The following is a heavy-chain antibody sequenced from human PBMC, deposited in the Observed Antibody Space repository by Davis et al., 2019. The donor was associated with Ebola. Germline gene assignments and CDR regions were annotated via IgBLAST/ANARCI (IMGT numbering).Heavy chain of an antibody. CDR3: ARDAITIFGVVNPGMDV. Sequence: ASVKVSCKASGYTFTGYYMHWVRQAPGQGLEWMGWISAYNGNTNYAQKLQGRVTMTTDTSTSTAYMELRSLRSDDTAVYYCARDAITIFGVVNPGMDVWGQGTTVTVSS. D-gene: IGHD3-3*01. CDR2: ISAYNGNT. V-gene: IGHV1-18*04. CDR1: GYTFTGYY. J-gene: IGHJ6*02.